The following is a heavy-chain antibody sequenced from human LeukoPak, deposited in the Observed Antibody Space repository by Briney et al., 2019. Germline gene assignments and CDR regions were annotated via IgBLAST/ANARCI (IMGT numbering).Heavy chain of an antibody. CDR3: ARLKYYYDSSGYRAEYFQH. J-gene: IGHJ1*01. CDR2: IYYSGST. D-gene: IGHD3-22*01. V-gene: IGHV4-61*01. Sequence: SETLSLTCTVSGYSISSGYYWGWIRQPPGKGLEWIGYIYYSGSTNYNPSLKSRVTISVDTSKNQLSLKLSSVTAADTAVYYCARLKYYYDSSGYRAEYFQHWGQGTLVTASS. CDR1: GYSISSGYY.